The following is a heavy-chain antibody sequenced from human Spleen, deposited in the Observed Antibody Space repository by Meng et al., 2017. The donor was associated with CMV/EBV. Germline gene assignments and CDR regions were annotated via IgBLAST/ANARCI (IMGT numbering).Heavy chain of an antibody. D-gene: IGHD1-26*01. CDR2: ITCSTT. Sequence: GGSLRLSCAASGFTFSNYSMNWVRQTPGKGLAWVSYITCSTTYYAKSVRGRFTISRDNAKNTVYLQMNSLRGEDMAVYYCVRGAGEQISHGIDVWGQGTTVTVSS. J-gene: IGHJ6*02. CDR1: GFTFSNYS. V-gene: IGHV3-48*04. CDR3: VRGAGEQISHGIDV.